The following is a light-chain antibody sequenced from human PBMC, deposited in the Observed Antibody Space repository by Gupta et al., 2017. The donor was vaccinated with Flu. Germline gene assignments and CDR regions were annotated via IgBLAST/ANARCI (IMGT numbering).Light chain of an antibody. CDR3: MQNTQRPPT. V-gene: IGKV2-30*01. Sequence: ISCRSGQSLVYSDANTYWSWFQQRTGQSPRRLIYKVSNRDSGVPDRCSGSGSVTDFTLNISRVEAEDVAVYYCMQNTQRPPTFGPGTKVDI. J-gene: IGKJ3*01. CDR1: QSLVYSDANTY. CDR2: KVS.